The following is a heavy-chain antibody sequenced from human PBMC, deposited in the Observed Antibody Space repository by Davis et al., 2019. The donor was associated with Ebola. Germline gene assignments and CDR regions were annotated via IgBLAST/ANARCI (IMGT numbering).Heavy chain of an antibody. J-gene: IGHJ6*04. CDR2: ISYDGSNK. D-gene: IGHD6-19*01. CDR1: GFTFSSYT. V-gene: IGHV3-30-3*01. Sequence: PGGSLRLSCAASGFTFSSYTMHWVRQAPGKGLEWVAVISYDGSNKYYADSVKGRFTISRDNSKNTLYLQMNSLRAEDTAVYYCARGSEIAVAGTGGMDVWGKGTTVTVSS. CDR3: ARGSEIAVAGTGGMDV.